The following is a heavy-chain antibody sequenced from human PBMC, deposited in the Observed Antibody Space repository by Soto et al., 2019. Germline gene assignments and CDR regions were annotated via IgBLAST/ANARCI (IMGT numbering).Heavy chain of an antibody. CDR1: GGTFSSYT. V-gene: IGHV1-69*02. J-gene: IGHJ4*02. CDR2: IIPILGIA. CDR3: ATTMELGAYYYGSGSYPYRGGFDY. Sequence: VASVKVSCKASGGTFSSYTISWVRQAPGQGLEWMGRIIPILGIANYAQKFQGRVTITADKSTSTAYMELSSLRSEDTAVYYCATTMELGAYYYGSGSYPYRGGFDYWGQGTLVTVSS. D-gene: IGHD3-10*01.